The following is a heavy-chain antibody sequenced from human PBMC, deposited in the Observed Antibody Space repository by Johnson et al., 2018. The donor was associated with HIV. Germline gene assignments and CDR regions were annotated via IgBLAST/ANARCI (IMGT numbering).Heavy chain of an antibody. J-gene: IGHJ3*01. CDR1: GYSVTGYN. CDR3: EGYCSGGACYSGVSAFDV. CDR2: LGYSASDT. D-gene: IGHD2-15*01. Sequence: VQLVESGGGLVQPGGSLRLSCAVSGYSVTGYNMNWVRQAPGKGLEWVSSLGYSASDTYYADSVKGRFPISRDNSNNRLYLQMNSLRAEDTAIYYCEGYCSGGACYSGVSAFDVWGHGTMVTVSS. V-gene: IGHV3-23*04.